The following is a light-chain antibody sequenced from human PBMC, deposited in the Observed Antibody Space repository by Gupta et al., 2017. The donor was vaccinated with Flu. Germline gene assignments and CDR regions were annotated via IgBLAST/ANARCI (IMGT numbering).Light chain of an antibody. CDR2: GVS. CDR1: QSTGSNNY. J-gene: IGKJ1*01. Sequence: EIVLTQSPGTLSLSPGERATLSCRASQSTGSNNYLSWFQQKPGQAPRLVIYGVSNRATGIPDRFSGSGSGTDFSLTISRLEPEDFAVYFCEQYAESPRAFGQGTKVEIK. V-gene: IGKV3-20*01. CDR3: EQYAESPRA.